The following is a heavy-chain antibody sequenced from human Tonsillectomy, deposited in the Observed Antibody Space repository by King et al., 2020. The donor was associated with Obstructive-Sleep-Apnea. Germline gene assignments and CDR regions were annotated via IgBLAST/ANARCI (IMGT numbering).Heavy chain of an antibody. D-gene: IGHD5-18*01. CDR1: GFTFSSYA. Sequence: VQLVESGGGLVQPGGSLRLSCAASGFTFSSYAMSWVRQAPGKGLEWASGISGSGGSTYYADSVKGRFTISRDNSKNTLYLQMNSLRAEDTAVYYCANGGEYTAMVTIDYWGQGTLVTVSS. J-gene: IGHJ4*02. CDR2: ISGSGGST. V-gene: IGHV3-23*04. CDR3: ANGGEYTAMVTIDY.